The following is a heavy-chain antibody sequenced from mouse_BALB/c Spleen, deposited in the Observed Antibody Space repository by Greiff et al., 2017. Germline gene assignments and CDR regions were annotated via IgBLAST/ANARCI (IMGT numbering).Heavy chain of an antibody. CDR1: GYAFSSYW. Sequence: VKLQESGAELVRPGSSVKISCKASGYAFSSYWMNWVKQRPGQGLEWIGQIYPGDGDTNYNGKFKGKATLTADKSSSTAYMQLSSLTSEDSAVYFCARKRLVTSYAMDYWGQGTSVTVSS. J-gene: IGHJ4*01. D-gene: IGHD3-2*02. CDR3: ARKRLVTSYAMDY. V-gene: IGHV1-80*01. CDR2: IYPGDGDT.